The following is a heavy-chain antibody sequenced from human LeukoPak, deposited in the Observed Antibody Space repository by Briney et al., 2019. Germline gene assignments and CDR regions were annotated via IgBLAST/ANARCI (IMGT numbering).Heavy chain of an antibody. Sequence: SETLSLTCTVSGGSISSSSYYWGWIRQPPGKGLEWIGSIYYSGSTYYNPSLKSRVTISVDTSKNQFSLKLSSVTAADTAVYYCARSPYLRDAFDIWGQGTMVTVSS. CDR2: IYYSGST. D-gene: IGHD2-2*01. CDR1: GGSISSSSYY. CDR3: ARSPYLRDAFDI. J-gene: IGHJ3*02. V-gene: IGHV4-39*01.